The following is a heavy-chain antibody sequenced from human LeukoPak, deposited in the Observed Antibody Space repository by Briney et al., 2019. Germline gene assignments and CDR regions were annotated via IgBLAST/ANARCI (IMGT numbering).Heavy chain of an antibody. CDR2: ISYDGSNK. V-gene: IGHV3-30*04. CDR3: ARALYCGGDCYESDAFDI. Sequence: PGGSLRLSCAASGFTFSSYAMHWVRQAPGKGLEWVAVISYDGSNKYYADSVKGRFTISRDNSKNTLYLQMNSLRAEDTAVYYCARALYCGGDCYESDAFDIWGQGTMATVSS. CDR1: GFTFSSYA. D-gene: IGHD2-21*02. J-gene: IGHJ3*02.